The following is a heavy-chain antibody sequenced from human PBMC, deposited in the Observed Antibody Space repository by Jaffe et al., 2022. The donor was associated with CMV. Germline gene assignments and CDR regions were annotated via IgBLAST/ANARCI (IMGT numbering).Heavy chain of an antibody. CDR2: ISGSGGST. CDR3: AKNTQRLRLGELSERYYYGMDV. CDR1: GFTFSSYA. D-gene: IGHD3-16*02. Sequence: EVQLLESGGGLVQPGGSLRLSCAASGFTFSSYAMSWVRQAPGKGLEWVSAISGSGGSTYYADSVKGRFTISRDNSKNTLYLQMNSLRAEDTAVYYCAKNTQRLRLGELSERYYYGMDVWGQGTTVTVSS. J-gene: IGHJ6*02. V-gene: IGHV3-23*01.